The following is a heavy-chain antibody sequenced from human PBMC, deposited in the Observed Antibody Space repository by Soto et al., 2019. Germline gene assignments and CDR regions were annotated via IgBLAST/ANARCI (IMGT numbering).Heavy chain of an antibody. CDR1: GFTFSNAW. J-gene: IGHJ4*02. D-gene: IGHD3-22*01. CDR2: IKSKTDGGTA. V-gene: IGHV3-15*07. Sequence: PGGSLRLSCAASGFTFSNAWINWVRQAPGKGLEWVGRIKSKTDGGTADYAAPVKGRFAVSRDDSKNMVYLQMNSLKTEDTGINYCPTDSYSSTIVVGFDYWGQGTVVTVPS. CDR3: PTDSYSSTIVVGFDY.